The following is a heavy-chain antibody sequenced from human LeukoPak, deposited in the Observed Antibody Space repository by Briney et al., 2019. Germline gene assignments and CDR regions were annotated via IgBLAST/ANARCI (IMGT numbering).Heavy chain of an antibody. CDR2: ISAYSGNT. Sequence: GASVKVSCKASGYTFTSYGISWLRQAPGHGLEWMGWISAYSGNTDYAPKLQGRVTMTTDTSTSTAYMELRSLRSDDTAVYYCARGMAHLLFYNMAVWGQRTTVTVSS. V-gene: IGHV1-18*01. CDR3: ARGMAHLLFYNMAV. D-gene: IGHD2-21*01. CDR1: GYTFTSYG. J-gene: IGHJ6*02.